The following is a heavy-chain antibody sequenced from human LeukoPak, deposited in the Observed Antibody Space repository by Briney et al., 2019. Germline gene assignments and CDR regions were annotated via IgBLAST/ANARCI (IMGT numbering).Heavy chain of an antibody. D-gene: IGHD6-13*01. CDR2: LIPIFGTA. CDR1: GGTFSSYA. J-gene: IGHJ5*02. CDR3: ARESWAAGTRWFDP. Sequence: SVKVSCKASGGTFSSYAISWVRQAPGQGLEWMGGLIPIFGTANYAQKFQGRVTITTDGSTSTAYMELSSLRSEDPAVYYCARESWAAGTRWFDPWGQGTLVTVSS. V-gene: IGHV1-69*05.